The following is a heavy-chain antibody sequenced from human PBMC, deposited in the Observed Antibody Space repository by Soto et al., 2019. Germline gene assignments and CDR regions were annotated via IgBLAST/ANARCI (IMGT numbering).Heavy chain of an antibody. Sequence: ASVKVSCKASVFTSSGISWVRQAPGQRLEWMGWISAHNGNTIYAQKFQGRVIMTMDTSTTTVYMELRSLRPDDTAVYLCARVSLTRPGEDVWGQGTTVTVSS. D-gene: IGHD3-10*01. CDR3: ARVSLTRPGEDV. J-gene: IGHJ6*02. CDR1: VFTSSG. V-gene: IGHV1-18*04. CDR2: ISAHNGNT.